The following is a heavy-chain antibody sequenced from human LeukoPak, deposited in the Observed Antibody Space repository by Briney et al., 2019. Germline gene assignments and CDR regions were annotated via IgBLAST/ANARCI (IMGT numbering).Heavy chain of an antibody. J-gene: IGHJ5*02. D-gene: IGHD3-22*01. V-gene: IGHV3-23*01. CDR3: AKPITYYYDSSGSP. CDR1: GFTFGSYA. Sequence: GGSLRLSCAASGFTFGSYAMSWVRQAPGKGLEWVSAISGSGGSTYYADSVKGRFTISRDNSKNTLYLQMNSLRAEDTAVYYCAKPITYYYDSSGSPWGQGTLVTVSS. CDR2: ISGSGGST.